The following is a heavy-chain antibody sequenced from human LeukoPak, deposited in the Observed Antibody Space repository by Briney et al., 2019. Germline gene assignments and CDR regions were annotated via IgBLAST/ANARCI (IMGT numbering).Heavy chain of an antibody. D-gene: IGHD6-19*01. CDR2: IIPIFGTA. Sequence: ASVKVSCKASGGTFSSYAISWVRQAPGQGLEWMGGIIPIFGTANYAQKFQGRVTITADESTSTAYMELSRLRSDDTAVYYCARDGAGGWSDWGQGTLVTVSS. V-gene: IGHV1-69*13. J-gene: IGHJ4*02. CDR3: ARDGAGGWSD. CDR1: GGTFSSYA.